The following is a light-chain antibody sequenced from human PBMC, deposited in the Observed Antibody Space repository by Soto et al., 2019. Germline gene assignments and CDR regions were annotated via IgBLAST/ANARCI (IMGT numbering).Light chain of an antibody. Sequence: QSALTQPPSASGSPGQSVTISCTGTSSDVGGYNYVSWYQQHPGKAPKLMIYEVSKRPSGVPDRFSGSKSGNTASLTVSGLQAEDEADYYCSSYAGSNTPDVFGTGTKLTAL. CDR1: SSDVGGYNY. J-gene: IGLJ1*01. CDR2: EVS. V-gene: IGLV2-8*01. CDR3: SSYAGSNTPDV.